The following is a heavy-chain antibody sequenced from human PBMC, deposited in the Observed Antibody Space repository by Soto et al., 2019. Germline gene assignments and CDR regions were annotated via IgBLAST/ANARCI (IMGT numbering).Heavy chain of an antibody. V-gene: IGHV3-30-3*01. CDR1: GFTFSSYA. Sequence: QVQLVESGGGVVQPGRSLRLSCAASGFTFSSYALHWVRQAPGKGLEWVAVISYDGSNKYYADSVKGRFTISRDNSKNTLYLQMNSLRAEDTAVYYCSRGRNLFDPWGQGTLGTVSS. CDR2: ISYDGSNK. J-gene: IGHJ5*02. CDR3: SRGRNLFDP.